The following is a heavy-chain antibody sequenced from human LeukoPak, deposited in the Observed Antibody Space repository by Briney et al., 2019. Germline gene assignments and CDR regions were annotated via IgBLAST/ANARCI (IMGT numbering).Heavy chain of an antibody. J-gene: IGHJ4*02. CDR1: GYTFTGYG. Sequence: ASVTVSCKPSGYTFTGYGISWVRQAPGQGLEWMGWISPLDGKTNYAQKLQGRVTMTTDTSTSTAYMELRRLTSDDTAVYFCTRDASSSWYLYWGQGTLVTVSS. D-gene: IGHD6-13*01. CDR3: TRDASSSWYLY. V-gene: IGHV1-18*01. CDR2: ISPLDGKT.